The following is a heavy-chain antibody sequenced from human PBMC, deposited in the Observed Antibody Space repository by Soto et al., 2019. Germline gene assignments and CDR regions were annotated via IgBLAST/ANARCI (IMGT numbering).Heavy chain of an antibody. V-gene: IGHV5-51*01. CDR2: IYPGDSDT. CDR1: GYSFTSYW. CDR3: ASSYYYDSRGYYYYGMDV. D-gene: IGHD3-22*01. Sequence: LGESLKISCKGSGYSFTSYWIGWVRQMPGKGLEWMGIIYPGDSDTRYSPSFQGQVTISADKSISTAYLQWSSLKASDTAMYYCASSYYYDSRGYYYYGMDVWGQGTTVTVSS. J-gene: IGHJ6*02.